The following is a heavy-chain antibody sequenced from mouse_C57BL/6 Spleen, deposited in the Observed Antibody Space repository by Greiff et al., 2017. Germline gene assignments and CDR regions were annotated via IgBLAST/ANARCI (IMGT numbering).Heavy chain of an antibody. Sequence: VQLQQSGPELVKPGASVKISCMASGYAFSSSWMNWVKQRPGKGLEWIGRIYPGDGDTNYNGKCKGKATLTADKSSSTAYMQLSSLTSEASAVYFCARWLFGGWGQGTTLTVAS. J-gene: IGHJ2*01. CDR3: ARWLFGG. CDR2: IYPGDGDT. CDR1: GYAFSSSW. V-gene: IGHV1-82*01.